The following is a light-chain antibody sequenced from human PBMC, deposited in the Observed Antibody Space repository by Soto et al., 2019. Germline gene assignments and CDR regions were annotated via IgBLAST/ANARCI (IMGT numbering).Light chain of an antibody. Sequence: QAALTQPASVSGSPGQSITISCTATSIDVGGYNYVSWYQQHPGKAPKLMIYDVSNRPSGVSNRFSGSKSGNTASLTISGLQAEDEADYYCSSYTSSILFGGGTKLTVL. CDR2: DVS. CDR3: SSYTSSIL. CDR1: SIDVGGYNY. V-gene: IGLV2-14*01. J-gene: IGLJ2*01.